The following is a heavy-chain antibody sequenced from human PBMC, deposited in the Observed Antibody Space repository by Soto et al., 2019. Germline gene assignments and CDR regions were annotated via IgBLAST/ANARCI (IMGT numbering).Heavy chain of an antibody. D-gene: IGHD4-4*01. J-gene: IGHJ2*01. CDR2: LYYGGST. Sequence: SETLSLTCTVSGGSISTYYWNWIRQPPGKGLEWIGYLYYGGSTNYNPSLESRVTISLDTSKNQISLKLSSVTAADTAVYYCARGRDDYNGWYVDLWGRGSLVTVSS. CDR1: GGSISTYY. V-gene: IGHV4-59*01. CDR3: ARGRDDYNGWYVDL.